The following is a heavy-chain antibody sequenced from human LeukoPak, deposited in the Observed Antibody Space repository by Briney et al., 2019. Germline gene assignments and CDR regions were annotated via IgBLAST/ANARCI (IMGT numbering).Heavy chain of an antibody. CDR2: INPSGGST. CDR1: GGTFSSYA. Sequence: GASVKVSCKASGGTFSSYAISWVRQAPGQGLEWMGIINPSGGSTSYAQKFQGRVTMTRDTSTSTVYMELSSLRSEDTAVYYCARATTVEMATGDAFDIWGQGTMVTVSS. D-gene: IGHD5-24*01. CDR3: ARATTVEMATGDAFDI. J-gene: IGHJ3*02. V-gene: IGHV1-46*01.